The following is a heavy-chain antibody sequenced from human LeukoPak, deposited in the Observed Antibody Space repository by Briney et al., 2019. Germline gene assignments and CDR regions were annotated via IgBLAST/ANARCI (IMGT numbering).Heavy chain of an antibody. Sequence: QPGGSLRLSCAASGFAFNNYGMHWVRQAPGKGLEWVAVIWYDGNDKSYADSVKGRFTISRDNFKNTLFLQMDSLRAEDTAVYYCARDMIRCGDPRGGDYWGQGTLVTVSS. CDR1: GFAFNNYG. CDR2: IWYDGNDK. D-gene: IGHD4-17*01. CDR3: ARDMIRCGDPRGGDY. V-gene: IGHV3-33*01. J-gene: IGHJ4*02.